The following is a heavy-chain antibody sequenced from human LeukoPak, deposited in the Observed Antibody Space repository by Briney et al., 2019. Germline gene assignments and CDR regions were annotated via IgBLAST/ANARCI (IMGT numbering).Heavy chain of an antibody. D-gene: IGHD4-17*01. J-gene: IGHJ4*02. Sequence: ASVKVSCKASGYTFTKNFLHWVRQAPGQGLEWMGWINPNDGGTLYAQKFQGRVTMTTDTSIDTGYMEMSTLTSDDTDVYYCARDDYGDLQCFESWVQGTLVTVCS. V-gene: IGHV1-2*02. CDR3: ARDDYGDLQCFES. CDR2: INPNDGGT. CDR1: GYTFTKNF.